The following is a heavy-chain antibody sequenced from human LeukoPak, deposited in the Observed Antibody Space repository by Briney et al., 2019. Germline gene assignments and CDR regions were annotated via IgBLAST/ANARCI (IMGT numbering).Heavy chain of an antibody. CDR3: AGDYYAEPPYYYYGMDV. CDR2: IIPIFGTA. CDR1: GGTFSSYA. D-gene: IGHD3-10*01. Sequence: SVKVSCKASGGTFSSYAISWVRQAPGQGLEWMGGIIPIFGTANYAQKFQGRVTITADESTSTAYMELSSLKSEDTAVYYCAGDYYAEPPYYYYGMDVWGQGTTVTVSS. J-gene: IGHJ6*02. V-gene: IGHV1-69*01.